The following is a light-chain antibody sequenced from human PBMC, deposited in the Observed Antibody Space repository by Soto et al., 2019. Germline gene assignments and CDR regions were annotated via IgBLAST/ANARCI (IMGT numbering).Light chain of an antibody. CDR2: DAS. V-gene: IGKV1-33*01. Sequence: DIQMTQSPSSLSASVGDRVTITCRASQTLSNFVNWYHQRPGKAPKLLIYDASNLETGVPSRFSGSGSGTDFTFTISSLQPEDIATYYCQQYDNLPPLTFGGGTKVEIK. CDR1: QTLSNF. J-gene: IGKJ4*01. CDR3: QQYDNLPPLT.